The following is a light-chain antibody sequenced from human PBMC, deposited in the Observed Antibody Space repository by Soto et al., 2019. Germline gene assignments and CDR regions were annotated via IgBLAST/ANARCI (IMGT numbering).Light chain of an antibody. V-gene: IGLV2-14*01. Sequence: QSVLTQPASVSGSPGQSITISCTGTSSDVGGYISISWYQQHPGKAPKLMIFEVSNRPSGVSNRFSGSKSDNTASLTISGLRAEDEADYYCSSYTTTSRYVFGTGTQLTVL. CDR1: SSDVGGYIS. J-gene: IGLJ7*01. CDR2: EVS. CDR3: SSYTTTSRYV.